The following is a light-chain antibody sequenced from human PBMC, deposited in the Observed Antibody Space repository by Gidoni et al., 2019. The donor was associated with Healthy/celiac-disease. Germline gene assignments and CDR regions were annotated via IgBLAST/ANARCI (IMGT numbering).Light chain of an antibody. CDR2: GAS. V-gene: IGKV3-20*01. Sequence: EIVLTQSPGTLSLSPGERATLSCRASPTVSSSYLAWYQQKPGQAPRLRIYGASTRATGIPDRFSGSGSGTDFTLTISRLEPEDFAVYYCQQYGSSPTFGPGTKVDIK. CDR3: QQYGSSPT. J-gene: IGKJ3*01. CDR1: PTVSSSY.